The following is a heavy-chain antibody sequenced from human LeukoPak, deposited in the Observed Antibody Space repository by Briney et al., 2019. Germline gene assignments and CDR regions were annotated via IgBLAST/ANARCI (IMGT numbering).Heavy chain of an antibody. CDR2: ISGSGGST. Sequence: GGSLRLSCAASGLTFSTYAMNWVRQAPGKGPEWVSAISGSGGSTYYADSVKGQFTISRDNSKNTLYLQMNSLRAEDTAVYYCAKDLYYYDSSGPMDYWGQGTLVTVSS. CDR1: GLTFSTYA. V-gene: IGHV3-23*01. J-gene: IGHJ4*02. CDR3: AKDLYYYDSSGPMDY. D-gene: IGHD3-22*01.